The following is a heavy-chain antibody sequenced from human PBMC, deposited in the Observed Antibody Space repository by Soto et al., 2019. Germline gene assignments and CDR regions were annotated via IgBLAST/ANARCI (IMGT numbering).Heavy chain of an antibody. CDR2: IIPIFGTA. CDR3: AGGYSSAEDYYSGMDV. D-gene: IGHD6-25*01. V-gene: IGHV1-69*12. J-gene: IGHJ6*02. CDR1: GGTFSSYA. Sequence: QVQLVQSGAEVKKPGSSVKVSCKASGGTFSSYAISWVRQAPGQGLEWMGGIIPIFGTANYAQKFQGRVTITADESTSNAYMEPSSLRSEDTAVYYCAGGYSSAEDYYSGMDVWGQGTTVTVSS.